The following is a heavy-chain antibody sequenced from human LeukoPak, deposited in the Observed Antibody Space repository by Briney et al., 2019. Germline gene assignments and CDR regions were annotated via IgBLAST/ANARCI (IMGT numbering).Heavy chain of an antibody. CDR1: DGSISSYY. D-gene: IGHD3-22*01. CDR3: ARANYYDNSGYSRGAFDI. CDR2: IYTSGNT. J-gene: IGHJ3*02. Sequence: SETLSLTCAVSDGSISSYYWSWIRQPAGKGLEWIGRIYTSGNTNYNPSLKSRVTISVDTSKNQFSLKLSSVTAADTALYYCARANYYDNSGYSRGAFDIWGQGTMVTVSS. V-gene: IGHV4-4*07.